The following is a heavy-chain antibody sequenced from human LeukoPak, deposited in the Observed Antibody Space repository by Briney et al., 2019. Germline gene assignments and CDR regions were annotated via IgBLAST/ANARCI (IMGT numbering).Heavy chain of an antibody. CDR1: GGSIGSYSYY. CDR3: ASEVQLYDY. CDR2: IQYSGNT. V-gene: IGHV4-39*01. D-gene: IGHD2/OR15-2a*01. Sequence: PSETLSLTCTVSGGSIGSYSYYWAWIRQPPGKGLEWTGSIQYSGNTYHNPSLRSRVTISVDTSKNQFSLKLSSATAADTAVYYCASEVQLYDYWGQGTLVTVSS. J-gene: IGHJ4*02.